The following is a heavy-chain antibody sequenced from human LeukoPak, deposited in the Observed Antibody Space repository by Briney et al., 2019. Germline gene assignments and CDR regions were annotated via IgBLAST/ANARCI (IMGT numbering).Heavy chain of an antibody. Sequence: SETLSLTCTVSGDSISSYYWSWIRQPPGKGLEWIGYIYYSGSTNYNPSLKSRVTISVDTSKNQFSLKPGSVTAGDTAVYYCARDLPYDSSGYGGAGDAFDIWGQGTMVTVSS. D-gene: IGHD3-22*01. V-gene: IGHV4-59*01. CDR1: GDSISSYY. CDR2: IYYSGST. CDR3: ARDLPYDSSGYGGAGDAFDI. J-gene: IGHJ3*02.